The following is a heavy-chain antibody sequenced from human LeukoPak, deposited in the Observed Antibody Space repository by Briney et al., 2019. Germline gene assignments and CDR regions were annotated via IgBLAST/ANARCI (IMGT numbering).Heavy chain of an antibody. V-gene: IGHV3-7*01. J-gene: IGHJ4*02. Sequence: PGGSLRLSCAASGFTFSSYWMSWVRQAPGKGLEWVANIKQDGSEKYYVDSVKGRFTISRDNAKNSLYLQMNSLRAEDTAVYYCARELTTLYGDYGFDYWGQGTLVTVSS. CDR3: ARELTTLYGDYGFDY. D-gene: IGHD4-17*01. CDR2: IKQDGSEK. CDR1: GFTFSSYW.